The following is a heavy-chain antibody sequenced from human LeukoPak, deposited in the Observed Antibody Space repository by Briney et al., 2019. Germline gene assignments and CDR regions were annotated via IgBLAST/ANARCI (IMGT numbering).Heavy chain of an antibody. J-gene: IGHJ5*02. Sequence: HGESLKISCKGSGYSFTSYWIGWVRQMPGKGLEWMGIIYPGDSDARYSPSFQGQVTISADKSISTAYLQWSSLKASDTAMYYCARHIYSNAKPKINWFDPWGRGTLVTVSS. CDR1: GYSFTSYW. D-gene: IGHD4-11*01. CDR3: ARHIYSNAKPKINWFDP. V-gene: IGHV5-51*01. CDR2: IYPGDSDA.